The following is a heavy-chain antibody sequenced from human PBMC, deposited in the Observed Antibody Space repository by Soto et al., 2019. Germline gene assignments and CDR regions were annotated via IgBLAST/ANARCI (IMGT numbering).Heavy chain of an antibody. Sequence: TLSLTCTVSGGSISSGGYYWSWIRQHPGKGLEWIGYIYYSGSTYYNPSLKSRVTISVDTSKNQFSLKLSSVTAADTAVYYCARVVRARAPDAFDIWGQGTMVTVSS. CDR1: GGSISSGGYY. V-gene: IGHV4-31*03. CDR3: ARVVRARAPDAFDI. J-gene: IGHJ3*02. CDR2: IYYSGST.